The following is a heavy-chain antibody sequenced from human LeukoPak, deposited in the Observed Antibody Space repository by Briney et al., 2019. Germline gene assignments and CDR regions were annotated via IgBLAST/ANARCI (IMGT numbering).Heavy chain of an antibody. Sequence: GGSLRLSCAASGFTFSNAWMSWVRQAPGKGLEWVGRIKNKADGGTTDYAAPVKGRFTISRDDSKNTLYLQMNSLKTEDTALYYCTAYYYGSRSNYNDYWGQGTLVTVSS. J-gene: IGHJ4*02. CDR3: TAYYYGSRSNYNDY. CDR2: IKNKADGGTT. D-gene: IGHD3-10*01. CDR1: GFTFSNAW. V-gene: IGHV3-15*01.